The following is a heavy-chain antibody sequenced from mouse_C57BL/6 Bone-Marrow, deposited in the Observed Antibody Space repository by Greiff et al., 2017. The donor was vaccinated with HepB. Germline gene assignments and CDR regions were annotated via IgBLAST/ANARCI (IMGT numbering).Heavy chain of an antibody. CDR2: IDPSDSYT. J-gene: IGHJ3*01. V-gene: IGHV1-69*01. CDR3: ARPPRQLRLLAY. CDR1: GYTFTSYW. Sequence: VQLQQPGAELVMPGASVKLSCKASGYTFTSYWMHWVKQRPGQGLEWIGEIDPSDSYTNYNQKFKGKSTLTVDKSSSTAYMQLSSLTSEDSAVYYCARPPRQLRLLAYGGQGTLVTVSA. D-gene: IGHD3-2*02.